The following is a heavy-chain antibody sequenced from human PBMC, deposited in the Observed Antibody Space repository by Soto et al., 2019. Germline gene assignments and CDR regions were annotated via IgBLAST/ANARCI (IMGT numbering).Heavy chain of an antibody. J-gene: IGHJ5*02. CDR1: GGTVSNYA. D-gene: IGHD2-15*01. Sequence: QVQLMQSGAEVKKPESSVKVSCRASGGTVSNYAISWVRQAPGQGLEWMGGIVPKFGTANYAQRFRGRVTISADKSTDSVYMELSSLRSQDTAVYYCARDMASGYSRTWFDPWGQGTLVTVSS. CDR3: ARDMASGYSRTWFDP. V-gene: IGHV1-69*06. CDR2: IVPKFGTA.